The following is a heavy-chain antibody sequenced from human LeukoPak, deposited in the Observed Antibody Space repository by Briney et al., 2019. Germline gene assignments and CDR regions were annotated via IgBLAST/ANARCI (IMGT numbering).Heavy chain of an antibody. CDR3: ARGHYGSGSYYSVSNWFDP. V-gene: IGHV4-34*01. CDR1: GGSFSGYY. D-gene: IGHD3-10*01. Sequence: PSETLSLTCAVYGGSFSGYYWSWIRQPPGKGPEWIGEINHSGSTNYNPSLKSRVTISVDTSKNQFSLKLSSVTAADTAVYYCARGHYGSGSYYSVSNWFDPWGQGTLVTVSS. CDR2: INHSGST. J-gene: IGHJ5*02.